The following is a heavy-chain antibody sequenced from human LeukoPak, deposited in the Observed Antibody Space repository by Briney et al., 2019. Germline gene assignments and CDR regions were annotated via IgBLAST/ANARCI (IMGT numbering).Heavy chain of an antibody. V-gene: IGHV3-23*01. CDR1: GFTFSSYA. D-gene: IGHD3-9*01. CDR3: AKGYYDILTGFDY. Sequence: GGSLRLSCAASGFTFSSYAMSWVRQAPGKGLEWVSAISGSSGSTYYADSVKGRFTISRDNSKNTLYLQMNSLRAEDTAVYYCAKGYYDILTGFDYWGQGTLVTVSS. CDR2: ISGSSGST. J-gene: IGHJ4*02.